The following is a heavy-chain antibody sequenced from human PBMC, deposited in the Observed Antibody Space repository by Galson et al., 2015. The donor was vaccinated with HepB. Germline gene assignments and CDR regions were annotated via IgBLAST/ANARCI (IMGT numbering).Heavy chain of an antibody. CDR1: GDTFSNYT. D-gene: IGHD5-18*01. CDR2: IIPILGIA. J-gene: IGHJ6*02. CDR3: ATPRLEYSNGKYYYGIDV. V-gene: IGHV1-69*02. Sequence: SVKVSCKASGDTFSNYTISWVRQAPGQGLEWMGRIIPILGIANYAQKFQGRVTMTADKSTSTAYMELSSLRSDDTAVYYCATPRLEYSNGKYYYGIDVWGQGTTVTVSS.